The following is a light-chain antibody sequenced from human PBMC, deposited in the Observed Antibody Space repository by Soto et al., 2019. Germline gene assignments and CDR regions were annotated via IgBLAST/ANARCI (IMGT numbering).Light chain of an antibody. CDR1: SSDVGGYNY. J-gene: IGLJ2*01. V-gene: IGLV2-8*01. Sequence: QSALTQPPSASGSLGQSVTISCTGTSSDVGGYNYVSWHQQHPGKAPKVMIYEVTKRPPGVPDRFSGSKSGNTASLTVSGLQAEDEADYYCRPFAGGGNPVLLGGGTKLTVL. CDR2: EVT. CDR3: RPFAGGGNPVL.